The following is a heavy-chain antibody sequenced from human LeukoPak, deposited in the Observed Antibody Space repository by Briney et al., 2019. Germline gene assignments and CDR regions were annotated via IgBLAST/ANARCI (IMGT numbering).Heavy chain of an antibody. Sequence: PGGSLRLSCEASGFNFNNYGMQWVRQAPGKGLEWVAALWFDGSHEYYADSVKGRFTISRDNFKNTLFMEMNALTAGDTAIYYCAKDASDFGDSYFDHWGQGTPVTVSS. CDR2: LWFDGSHE. J-gene: IGHJ4*02. CDR3: AKDASDFGDSYFDH. V-gene: IGHV3-33*06. D-gene: IGHD4-17*01. CDR1: GFNFNNYG.